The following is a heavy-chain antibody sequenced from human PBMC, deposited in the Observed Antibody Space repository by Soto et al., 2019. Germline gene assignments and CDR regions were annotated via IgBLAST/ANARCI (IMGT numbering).Heavy chain of an antibody. CDR1: GYTFTSYG. Sequence: ASVKVSFKASGYTFTSYGISWLRQAPGQGVEWMGWLSGYNGDTNYAQKRQGRVTMTTDTSTSTAYTKLRSLRSDDPAVYYCAKVFNHDSSGYYSALFDHWGQGTLVTVSS. CDR2: LSGYNGDT. D-gene: IGHD3-22*01. J-gene: IGHJ4*02. V-gene: IGHV1-18*01. CDR3: AKVFNHDSSGYYSALFDH.